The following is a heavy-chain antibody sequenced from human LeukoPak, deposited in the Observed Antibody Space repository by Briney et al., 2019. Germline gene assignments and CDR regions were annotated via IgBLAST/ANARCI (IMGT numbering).Heavy chain of an antibody. CDR3: ARGRSPGY. D-gene: IGHD3-10*01. J-gene: IGHJ4*02. Sequence: PSETLSLTCAVYGGSFSGYYWNWIRHPPGKGLEWIGDINHSGSTNYNPSLKSRVTISGDTSKNQLSLKLTSVTAADTAVYYCARGRSPGYWGQGTLVTVSS. V-gene: IGHV4-34*01. CDR2: INHSGST. CDR1: GGSFSGYY.